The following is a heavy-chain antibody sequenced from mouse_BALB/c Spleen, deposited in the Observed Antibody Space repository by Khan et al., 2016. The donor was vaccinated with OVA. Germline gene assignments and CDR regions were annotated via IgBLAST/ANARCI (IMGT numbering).Heavy chain of an antibody. CDR1: GYTFTSYW. CDR3: ARDYGSSYYFDY. J-gene: IGHJ2*01. Sequence: QVQLQQSGAELAKPGASVKMSCKASGYTFTSYWMHWVKQRPGQGLEWIGYINPSTGYTEYNQKFKDKATLTADKSSSTAYMQLSSLTSEDSADYYCARDYGSSYYFDYWGQGTTLAVSS. V-gene: IGHV1-7*01. D-gene: IGHD1-1*01. CDR2: INPSTGYT.